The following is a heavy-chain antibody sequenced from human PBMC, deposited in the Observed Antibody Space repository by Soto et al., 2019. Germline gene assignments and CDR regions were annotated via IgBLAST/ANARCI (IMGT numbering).Heavy chain of an antibody. V-gene: IGHV3-15*01. CDR1: GFTFTNAW. CDR3: TTSRHYSDKFDFHY. Sequence: GGSLRLSCAASGFTFTNAWMSWVRQAPGKGLEWVGRIKTKTGGGTIDHAAPVKGRFTISRDDAKNTLYLQMNSLKTEDTAVCYCTTSRHYSDKFDFHYWGQGTLVTVSS. D-gene: IGHD3-22*01. CDR2: IKTKTGGGTI. J-gene: IGHJ4*02.